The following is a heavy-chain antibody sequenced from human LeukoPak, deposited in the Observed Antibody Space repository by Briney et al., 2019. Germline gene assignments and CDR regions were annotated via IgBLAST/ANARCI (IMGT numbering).Heavy chain of an antibody. J-gene: IGHJ4*02. CDR3: ARTYYYDGSGYFDY. D-gene: IGHD3-22*01. CDR2: IYIRGST. CDR1: GGSISSYY. V-gene: IGHV4-4*07. Sequence: PSETQSLTCAVSGGSISSYYWSWLRQPAGKGLEWIGRIYIRGSTNYNPSLKSRVTMSVDTSKNQFSLKLSSVTAADTAVYYCARTYYYDGSGYFDYWGQGTLVTVSS.